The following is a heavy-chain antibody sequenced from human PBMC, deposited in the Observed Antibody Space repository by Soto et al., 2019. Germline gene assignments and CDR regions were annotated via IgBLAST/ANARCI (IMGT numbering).Heavy chain of an antibody. CDR3: ARDLGSSGFDT. CDR2: INPNGGDT. Sequence: QVQLVQSGTEVKKPGASVRVSCKASAYTFTNYYYIHWVRQAPRQGLEWMGIINPNGGDTFYAQKFKGRITMPRDTSTDTLYLDLPSLRSDDTAVYYCARDLGSSGFDTWGQGSLVTVSS. V-gene: IGHV1-46*01. CDR1: AYTFTNYY. J-gene: IGHJ4*02. D-gene: IGHD3-22*01.